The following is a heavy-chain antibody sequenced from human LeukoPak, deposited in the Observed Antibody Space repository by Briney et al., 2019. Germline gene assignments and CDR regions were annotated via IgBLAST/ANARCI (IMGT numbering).Heavy chain of an antibody. CDR1: GFIFSDYS. V-gene: IGHV3-48*02. Sequence: GGSLRLSCAASGFIFSDYSMNWVRQAPGKGLEWVSYISSSANSIYYADSVKGRFTISVDNAKSSLYLQMNSLRDEDTAVYYCARDHRYTFDYWGRGILVTVYS. CDR3: ARDHRYTFDY. J-gene: IGHJ4*02. CDR2: ISSSANSI. D-gene: IGHD5-24*01.